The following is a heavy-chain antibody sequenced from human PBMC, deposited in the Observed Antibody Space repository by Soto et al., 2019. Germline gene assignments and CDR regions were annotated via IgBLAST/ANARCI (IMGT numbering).Heavy chain of an antibody. Sequence: EVQLLESGGGLVQPGGSLRLSCAASGISFGNYGMNWVRQAPGKGLEWVTGISGGGETTYYADSVKGRFTISRDNPKNTVYLQMNSVRVEDTATYFCAKPRRMVYQMDAFDIWGQGTVVFVSS. D-gene: IGHD2-8*01. CDR2: ISGGGETT. CDR3: AKPRRMVYQMDAFDI. J-gene: IGHJ3*02. V-gene: IGHV3-23*01. CDR1: GISFGNYG.